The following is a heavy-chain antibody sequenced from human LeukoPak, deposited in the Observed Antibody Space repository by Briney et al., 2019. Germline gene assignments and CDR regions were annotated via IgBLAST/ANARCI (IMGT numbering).Heavy chain of an antibody. D-gene: IGHD4-17*01. Sequence: GESLKISCKGSGYSFNAYYIAWVRQLPGKDLEWMGAIYPGDSDTTYSPSLQGQVTISADKSATTAYLQWNSLKASDTAMYYCARHLNGDYVDYWGQGTLVTVSS. V-gene: IGHV5-51*01. J-gene: IGHJ4*02. CDR1: GYSFNAYY. CDR3: ARHLNGDYVDY. CDR2: IYPGDSDT.